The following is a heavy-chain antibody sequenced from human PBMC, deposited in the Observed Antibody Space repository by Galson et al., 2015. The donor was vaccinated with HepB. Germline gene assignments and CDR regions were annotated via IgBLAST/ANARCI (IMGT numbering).Heavy chain of an antibody. CDR2: INSDGSTT. D-gene: IGHD3-22*01. J-gene: IGHJ4*02. CDR1: GFSFSSSW. CDR3: ARAGYYRFDY. V-gene: IGHV3-74*01. Sequence: SLRLSCAASGFSFSSSWMHWVRQGPGKGLEWVSRINSDGSTTNYADSVKGRFTISRDNAENTLYLHMHFLRAEDTAVYYCARAGYYRFDYWGQGTLVTVSS.